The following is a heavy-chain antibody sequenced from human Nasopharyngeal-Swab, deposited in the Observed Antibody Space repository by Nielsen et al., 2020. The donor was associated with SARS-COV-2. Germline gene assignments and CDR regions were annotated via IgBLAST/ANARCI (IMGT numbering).Heavy chain of an antibody. Sequence: ASVKVSCKASGGTFSSYGISWVRQAPGQGLEWMGWISAYNGNTNYAQKLQGRVTMTTDPSTSTAYMELRSLRSDDTAVYYCARDLPRITIFGVVDYWGQGTLVTVSS. J-gene: IGHJ4*02. D-gene: IGHD3-3*01. CDR1: GGTFSSYG. V-gene: IGHV1-18*01. CDR3: ARDLPRITIFGVVDY. CDR2: ISAYNGNT.